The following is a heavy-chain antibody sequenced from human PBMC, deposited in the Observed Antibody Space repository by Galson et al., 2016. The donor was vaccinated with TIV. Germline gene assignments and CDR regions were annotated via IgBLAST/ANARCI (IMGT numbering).Heavy chain of an antibody. D-gene: IGHD4-17*01. CDR1: GFTFSRYA. V-gene: IGHV3-30-3*01. CDR3: ARVYADYYFDY. J-gene: IGHJ4*02. Sequence: SLRLSCAASGFTFSRYAMSWVRQAPGKGLEWVAYISFDGSDKYYAASVKGRFTISRDKSKNSLYLQMDSLRAEDTAVYSCARVYADYYFDYWGQGTLVTVSS. CDR2: ISFDGSDK.